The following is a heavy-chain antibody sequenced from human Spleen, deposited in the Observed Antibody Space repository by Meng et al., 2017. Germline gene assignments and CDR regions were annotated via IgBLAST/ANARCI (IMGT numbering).Heavy chain of an antibody. CDR3: ARVPVCSGGSCYSALYYYGMDV. CDR1: GGTFSSYA. Sequence: SVKVSCKASGGTFSSYAISWVRQAPGQGLEWMGGIIPIFGTANYAQKFQGRVTITADESTSTAYVELSSLRSEDTAVYYCARVPVCSGGSCYSALYYYGMDVWGQGTTVTVSS. V-gene: IGHV1-69*13. D-gene: IGHD2-15*01. J-gene: IGHJ6*02. CDR2: IIPIFGTA.